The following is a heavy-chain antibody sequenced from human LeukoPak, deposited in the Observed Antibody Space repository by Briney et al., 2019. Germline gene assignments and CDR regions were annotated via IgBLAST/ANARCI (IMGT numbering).Heavy chain of an antibody. V-gene: IGHV3-49*04. J-gene: IGHJ6*02. CDR2: IRSKAYRGTT. CDR1: GFTFVDHA. D-gene: IGHD5-18*01. Sequence: GGSLRLSCTPSGFTFVDHAMTCVRQAPGKGIEWVGFIRSKAYRGTTEYAASVKGRFTISGDDSKSVVYLQMNSLKSEDTAVYYCSRGPIQLWVHNGVDVWGQGATVTVSS. CDR3: SRGPIQLWVHNGVDV.